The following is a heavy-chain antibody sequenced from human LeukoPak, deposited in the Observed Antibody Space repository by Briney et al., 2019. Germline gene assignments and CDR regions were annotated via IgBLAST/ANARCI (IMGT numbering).Heavy chain of an antibody. J-gene: IGHJ3*02. D-gene: IGHD3-3*01. CDR2: INPNSGGT. CDR3: ARAVTYYDFWSGSDAFDI. Sequence: ASVKVSCKASGYTFTDYYMHWVRQAPGQGLEWMGWINPNSGGTNYAQKFQGRVTMTRDTSISTAYMELSRLRSDDTAVYYCARAVTYYDFWSGSDAFDIWGQGTMVTVSS. CDR1: GYTFTDYY. V-gene: IGHV1-2*02.